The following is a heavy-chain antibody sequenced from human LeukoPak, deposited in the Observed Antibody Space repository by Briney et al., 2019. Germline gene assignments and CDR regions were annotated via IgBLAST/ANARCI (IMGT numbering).Heavy chain of an antibody. V-gene: IGHV3-49*04. D-gene: IGHD3-22*01. CDR1: EVTLGDYP. Sequence: GGSLRLSCTASEVTLGDYPLTWVRQAPGKGLEWVGFIRSRAYDGTTKYAASVRGRFTISRDDSKNIAYLQMNSLKIEDTAVYYCGYGSTGFFTLSYCGPGTLVTVSS. CDR2: IRSRAYDGTT. CDR3: GYGSTGFFTLSY. J-gene: IGHJ4*02.